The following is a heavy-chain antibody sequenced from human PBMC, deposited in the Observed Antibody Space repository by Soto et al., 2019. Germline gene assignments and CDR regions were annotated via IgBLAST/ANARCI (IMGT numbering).Heavy chain of an antibody. V-gene: IGHV1-18*01. J-gene: IGHJ5*02. CDR1: GYTFTSYG. CDR2: TSAYNGNT. CDR3: ARALPEMVYASDP. D-gene: IGHD2-8*01. Sequence: GASVKVSCKASGYTFTSYGIRWVRRAPGQGLDWMGWTSAYNGNTNYAQKLQGRVTMTTDTSTSTAYMELRSLRSDDTAVYYCARALPEMVYASDPWGQGTLVTVSS.